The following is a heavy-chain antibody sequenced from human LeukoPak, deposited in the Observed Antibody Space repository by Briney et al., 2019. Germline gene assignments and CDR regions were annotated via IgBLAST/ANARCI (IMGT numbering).Heavy chain of an antibody. Sequence: GRSLRLSCAASGFTFSSYGMHWVRQAPGKGLEWVAVISYDGSNKYYADSVKGRFTISRDNSKNTLYLQMNSLRAEDTAVYYCARFGVTMVRGVTPPIAGMDVWGQGTMVTVSS. CDR3: ARFGVTMVRGVTPPIAGMDV. J-gene: IGHJ6*02. V-gene: IGHV3-30*03. CDR2: ISYDGSNK. CDR1: GFTFSSYG. D-gene: IGHD3-10*01.